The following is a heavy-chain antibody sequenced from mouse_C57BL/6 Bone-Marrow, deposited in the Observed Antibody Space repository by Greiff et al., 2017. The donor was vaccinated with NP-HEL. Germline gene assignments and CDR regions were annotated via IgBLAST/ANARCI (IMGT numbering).Heavy chain of an antibody. J-gene: IGHJ4*01. CDR1: GYTFTSYT. CDR2: INPSSGYT. V-gene: IGHV1-4*01. CDR3: ARALRLLWLRRRAMDY. D-gene: IGHD2-2*01. Sequence: LQESGAELARPGASVKMSCKASGYTFTSYTMHWVKQRPGQGLEWIGYINPSSGYTKYNQKFKDKATLTADKSSSTAYMQLSSLTSEDSAVYYCARALRLLWLRRRAMDYWGQGTSVTVSS.